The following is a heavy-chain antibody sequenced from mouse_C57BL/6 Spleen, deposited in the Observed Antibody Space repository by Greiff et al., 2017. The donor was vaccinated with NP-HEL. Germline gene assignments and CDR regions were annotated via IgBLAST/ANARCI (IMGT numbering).Heavy chain of an antibody. V-gene: IGHV1-69*01. CDR2: IDPSDSYT. D-gene: IGHD4-1*01. Sequence: QVQLQQPGAELVMPGASVKLSCKASGYTFTGYWMHWVKQRPGQGLEWIGEIDPSDSYTNYNQKFKGKSTLTVDKSSSTAYMQLSSLTSEDSAVYYCARGTGTMRYYFDYWGQGTTLTVSS. CDR3: ARGTGTMRYYFDY. J-gene: IGHJ2*01. CDR1: GYTFTGYW.